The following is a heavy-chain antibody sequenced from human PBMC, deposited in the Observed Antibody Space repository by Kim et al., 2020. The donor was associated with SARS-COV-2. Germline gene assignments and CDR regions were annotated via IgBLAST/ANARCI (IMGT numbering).Heavy chain of an antibody. CDR3: ARDEVRGGWYPRFEY. V-gene: IGHV4-59*12. J-gene: IGHJ4*02. Sequence: SETLSLTCTVSGGSISNYYWSWIRKPPGKGLEWIGHIYYSGSTNDNASLKSRGTMSVDTSKNKFSLKLSSVTGADTAVYYCARDEVRGGWYPRFEYWGQG. CDR1: GGSISNYY. D-gene: IGHD6-19*01. CDR2: IYYSGST.